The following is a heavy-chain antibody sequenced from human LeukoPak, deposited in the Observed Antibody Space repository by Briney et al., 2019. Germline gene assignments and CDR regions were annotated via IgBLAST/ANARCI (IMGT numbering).Heavy chain of an antibody. CDR2: INQDGSQK. D-gene: IGHD3/OR15-3a*01. Sequence: PGGSLRLSCAASGFTFSTYWMSWVRQAPGKGRGWVAIINQDGSQKYYVDSVKGRFTISRDNAKNSLYLQMDSLRVEDTAVYHCAKDVAWGRMDLWGQGTLATVSS. J-gene: IGHJ4*02. CDR3: AKDVAWGRMDL. V-gene: IGHV3-7*01. CDR1: GFTFSTYW.